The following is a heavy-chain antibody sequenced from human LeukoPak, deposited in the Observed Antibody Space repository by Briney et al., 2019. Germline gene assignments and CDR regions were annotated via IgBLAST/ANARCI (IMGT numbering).Heavy chain of an antibody. D-gene: IGHD6-6*01. J-gene: IGHJ5*02. V-gene: IGHV3-23*01. CDR1: RFTFSSYA. Sequence: GGSLRLSCAASRFTFSSYAMTWVRQAPGKGLEWVSAVSGSGGSTYYADSVKGQFTTSRDNSKNTLYLQMNSLRAEDTAVYYCAKEGIAARPGWFDPWGQGTLVTVSS. CDR3: AKEGIAARPGWFDP. CDR2: VSGSGGST.